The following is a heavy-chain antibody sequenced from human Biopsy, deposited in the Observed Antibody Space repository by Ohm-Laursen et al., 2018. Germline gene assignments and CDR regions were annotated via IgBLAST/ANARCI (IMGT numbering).Heavy chain of an antibody. CDR1: GESFNGYY. Sequence: SETLSLTCAVYGESFNGYYWSWIRQTPGKGLEWIGEINHSGRTNYNPPLKSRVTISVDTSKNQFSLKVNSVTAADTAVYYCARRPYGGTRYWYFDLWGRGTLVTVSS. D-gene: IGHD4-23*01. CDR2: INHSGRT. J-gene: IGHJ2*01. CDR3: ARRPYGGTRYWYFDL. V-gene: IGHV4-34*01.